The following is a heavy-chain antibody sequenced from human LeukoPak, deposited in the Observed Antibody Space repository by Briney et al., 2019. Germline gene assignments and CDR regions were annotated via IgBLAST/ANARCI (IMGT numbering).Heavy chain of an antibody. CDR3: AKAFRSYENCPPSWFDP. Sequence: PGGSLRLSRAASGFTFPTCAMRWVRQAPGKGLEWVSAISGSGGGTYYADSVKGRLTISRDNSKNTLYLQMSSLRAEDTAVYYCAKAFRSYENCPPSWFDPGDRGKLVTVSS. CDR1: GFTFPTCA. J-gene: IGHJ5*02. V-gene: IGHV3-23*01. D-gene: IGHD5-12*01. CDR2: ISGSGGGT.